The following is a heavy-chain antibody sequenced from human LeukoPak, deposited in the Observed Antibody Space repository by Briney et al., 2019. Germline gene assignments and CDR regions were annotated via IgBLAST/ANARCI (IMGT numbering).Heavy chain of an antibody. CDR3: TRAVAADDFSPGY. J-gene: IGHJ4*02. Sequence: GGSLRLSCVAPGFTFSSYSMNWVRQAPGKGLEWVSCISSTSRYIYYADSVKGRFTISRDNAKNSVYLQMNSLRAEDTAVYYCTRAVAADDFSPGYWGQGTLVTVSS. V-gene: IGHV3-21*01. CDR1: GFTFSSYS. D-gene: IGHD3/OR15-3a*01. CDR2: ISSTSRYI.